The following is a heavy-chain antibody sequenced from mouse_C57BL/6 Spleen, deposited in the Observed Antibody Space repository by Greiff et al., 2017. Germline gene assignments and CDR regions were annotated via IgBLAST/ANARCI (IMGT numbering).Heavy chain of an antibody. CDR1: GYAFSSYW. CDR2: IYPGDGDT. Sequence: QVHVKQSGAELVKPGASVKISCKASGYAFSSYWMNWVKQRPGKGLEWIGQIYPGDGDTNYNGKFKGKATLTADKSSSTAYMQLSSLTSEDSAVYFCARGVYGSRGEDYFDYWGQGTTLTVSS. CDR3: ARGVYGSRGEDYFDY. D-gene: IGHD1-1*01. V-gene: IGHV1-80*01. J-gene: IGHJ2*01.